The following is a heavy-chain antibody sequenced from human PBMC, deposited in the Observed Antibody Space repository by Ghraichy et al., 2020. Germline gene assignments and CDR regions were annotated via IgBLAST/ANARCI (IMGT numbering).Heavy chain of an antibody. CDR1: GFTFSSYE. D-gene: IGHD4-11*01. CDR3: ARADYSNPYYYYGMDV. Sequence: GGSLRLSCAASGFTFSSYEMNWVRQAPGKGLEWVSYISSSGSTIYYADSVKGRFTISRDNAKNSLYLQMNSLRAEDTAVYYCARADYSNPYYYYGMDVWGQGTTVTVSS. V-gene: IGHV3-48*03. CDR2: ISSSGSTI. J-gene: IGHJ6*02.